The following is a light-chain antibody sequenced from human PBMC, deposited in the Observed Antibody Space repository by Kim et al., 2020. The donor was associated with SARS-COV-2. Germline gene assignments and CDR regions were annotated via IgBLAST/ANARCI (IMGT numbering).Light chain of an antibody. J-gene: IGLJ2*01. CDR2: QDS. V-gene: IGLV3-1*01. CDR1: KLGDKY. CDR3: QAWDSRVV. Sequence: SYELTQPPSVSVSPGQTASITCSGDKLGDKYACWYQQKPGQSPVLVIYQDSKRPSGIPERFSGSNSGNTATLTISGTQAMDEADYYCQAWDSRVVFGGAT.